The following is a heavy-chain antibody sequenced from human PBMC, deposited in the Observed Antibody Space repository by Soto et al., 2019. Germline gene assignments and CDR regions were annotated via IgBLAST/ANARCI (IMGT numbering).Heavy chain of an antibody. CDR1: GDSINSYY. J-gene: IGHJ4*01. V-gene: IGHV4-59*13. D-gene: IGHD6-13*01. CDR3: ARGAIAAQAFAS. CDR2: IYYGGST. Sequence: SETLSLTCSVSGDSINSYYWSWIRQPPGKELEWIGYIYYGGSTTYNPSLKSRVTISADTSKNQFSLKLTSVTAADTAVYYCARGAIAAQAFASRGHRTLVTVS.